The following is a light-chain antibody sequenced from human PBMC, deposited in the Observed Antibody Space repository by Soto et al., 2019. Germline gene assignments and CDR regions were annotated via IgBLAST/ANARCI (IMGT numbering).Light chain of an antibody. CDR3: QQREDWPRA. CDR1: QSVSSN. Sequence: IVMTQSPATLSVSPWERATLSCRASQSVSSNLAWYQQKPGQAPRLLIFGASTRATGIPARFSGSGSGTEFTLTISSLQSEDFAIYYCQQREDWPRAFGGGTKVDIK. J-gene: IGKJ4*01. CDR2: GAS. V-gene: IGKV3-15*01.